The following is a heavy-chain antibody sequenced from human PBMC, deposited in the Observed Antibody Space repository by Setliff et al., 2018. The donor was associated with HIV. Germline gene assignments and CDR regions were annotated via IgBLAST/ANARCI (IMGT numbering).Heavy chain of an antibody. Sequence: PSETLSLTCAVYGGSFSGYYWSWIRQPPGKGLEWIATFYYNGDSRYNPSLKSRVTISVDTSKDQFSLNLYSVTAADTAVYYCARERVDSRLWGYLDYWGQGRLVTVSS. CDR3: ARERVDSRLWGYLDY. V-gene: IGHV4-34*01. CDR2: FYYNGDS. J-gene: IGHJ4*02. CDR1: GGSFSGYY. D-gene: IGHD3-22*01.